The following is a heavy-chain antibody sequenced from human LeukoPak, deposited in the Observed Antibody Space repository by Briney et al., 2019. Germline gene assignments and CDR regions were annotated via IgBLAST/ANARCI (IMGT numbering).Heavy chain of an antibody. CDR1: GASITSNHW. V-gene: IGHV4-4*02. CDR2: IYHGGAT. Sequence: SETLSLTCAVSGASITSNHWWSWARQAPGEGLEWIGEIYHGGATTYNPSLKSRFTMSVDKSKNEFSLSLRSVTAADTAVYYCATYLYGDYGYYYFDYWGPGTLVTVSS. D-gene: IGHD4-17*01. J-gene: IGHJ4*02. CDR3: ATYLYGDYGYYYFDY.